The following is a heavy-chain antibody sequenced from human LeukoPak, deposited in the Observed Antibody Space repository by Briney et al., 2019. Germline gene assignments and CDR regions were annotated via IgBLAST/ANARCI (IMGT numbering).Heavy chain of an antibody. CDR2: IRSEANRK. CDR3: ARDQGAYYYGSVLDY. J-gene: IGHJ4*02. CDR1: GFTFSTYG. Sequence: PGGSLRLFWAASGFTFSTYGMHWGRQDPGKGPGGVTFIRSEANRKYYADSLKGRFAISRDTSKNTLYLQMNSLNAEDTAVYYCARDQGAYYYGSVLDYWGQGTLVTVSS. V-gene: IGHV3-30*02. D-gene: IGHD3-10*01.